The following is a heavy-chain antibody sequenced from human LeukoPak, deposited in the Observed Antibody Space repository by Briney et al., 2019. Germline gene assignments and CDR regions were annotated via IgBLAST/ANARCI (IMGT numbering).Heavy chain of an antibody. V-gene: IGHV3-23*01. CDR3: AREGDGTVPFDY. CDR1: GLTFSSYA. Sequence: QPGGSLRLSCAASGLTFSSYAMTWVRQAPGKGLEWVSAISGSGGTTYHADSVKGRFTISRDDAKNRLYLQMNSLRAEDTAVYFCAREGDGTVPFDYWGQGTLVTVSS. CDR2: ISGSGGTT. J-gene: IGHJ4*02. D-gene: IGHD3-10*01.